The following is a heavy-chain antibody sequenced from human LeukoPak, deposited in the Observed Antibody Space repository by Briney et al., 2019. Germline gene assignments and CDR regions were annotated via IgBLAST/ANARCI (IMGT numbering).Heavy chain of an antibody. CDR2: INTSGGST. J-gene: IGHJ4*02. Sequence: ASVKVSSKASGYTFTSYYMHWVRQAPGQGLLWMGIINTSGGSTSYAQKFQGRVTMTRDTSTSTVYMELSSLRSEDTAVYYCARDLRARVVPEYYFDYWGQGTLVTVSS. V-gene: IGHV1-46*01. CDR1: GYTFTSYY. CDR3: ARDLRARVVPEYYFDY. D-gene: IGHD2-2*01.